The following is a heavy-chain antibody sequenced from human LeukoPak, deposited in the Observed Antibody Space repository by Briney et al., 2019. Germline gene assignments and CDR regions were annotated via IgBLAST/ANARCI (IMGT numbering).Heavy chain of an antibody. V-gene: IGHV4-34*01. CDR2: INHSGST. J-gene: IGHJ4*02. CDR1: GGSFSGYY. Sequence: SETLSLTCAVYGGSFSGYYWSWIRQPPGKGLEWIGEINHSGSTNYNPSLKSRVTISVDTSKNQFSLKLSSVTAADTAVYYCASRRSGRGFDYWGQGTLVTASS. CDR3: ASRRSGRGFDY. D-gene: IGHD1-26*01.